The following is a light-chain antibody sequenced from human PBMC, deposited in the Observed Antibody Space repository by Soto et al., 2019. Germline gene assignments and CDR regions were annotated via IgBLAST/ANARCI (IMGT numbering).Light chain of an antibody. CDR2: AAS. J-gene: IGKJ1*01. CDR3: QKYNRVPRT. Sequence: DFQMTQSPSSLSASVGDTVIITCRASQAISNYLAWYQQRPGKAPRLVIYAASTLQSGVPSRFRGSGSATDFTLTISSLQPEDVATYYCQKYNRVPRTFGQGTKVEIK. CDR1: QAISNY. V-gene: IGKV1-27*01.